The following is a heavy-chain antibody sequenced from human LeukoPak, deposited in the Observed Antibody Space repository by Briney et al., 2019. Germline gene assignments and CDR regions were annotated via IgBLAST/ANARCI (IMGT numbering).Heavy chain of an antibody. J-gene: IGHJ4*02. D-gene: IGHD3-9*01. Sequence: SETLSLTCTVSGGSISSYYWSWIRQPPGKGLEWIGYIYCSGSTNYNPSLKSRVTISVDTSKNQFSLKLSSVTAADTAVYCCARTLRLRYFDWSYGDAFDYWGQGTLVTVSS. CDR3: ARTLRLRYFDWSYGDAFDY. V-gene: IGHV4-59*08. CDR1: GGSISSYY. CDR2: IYCSGST.